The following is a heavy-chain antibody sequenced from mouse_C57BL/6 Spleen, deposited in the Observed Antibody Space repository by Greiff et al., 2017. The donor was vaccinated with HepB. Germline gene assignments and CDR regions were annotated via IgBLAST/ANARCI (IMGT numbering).Heavy chain of an antibody. J-gene: IGHJ4*01. CDR2: IDPEDGDT. D-gene: IGHD1-1*01. V-gene: IGHV14-1*01. CDR3: TTDYGSSNYAMDY. Sequence: EVQGVESGAELVRPGASVKLSCTASGFNIKDYYMHWVKQRPEQGLEWIGRIDPEDGDTEYAPKFQGKATMTADTSSNTAYLQLSSLTSEDTAVYYCTTDYGSSNYAMDYWGQGTSVTVSS. CDR1: GFNIKDYY.